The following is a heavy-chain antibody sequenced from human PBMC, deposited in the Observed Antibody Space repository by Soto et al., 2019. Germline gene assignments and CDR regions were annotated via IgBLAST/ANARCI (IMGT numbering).Heavy chain of an antibody. CDR3: AIPGAGDFDY. V-gene: IGHV4-4*02. J-gene: IGHJ4*02. CDR1: GASISNTDW. Sequence: QVQLQESGPGLVEPSGTLSLTCAVSGASISNTDWWSWVRQRPGKGLEWIGEIYHSGTTNCAPSLQSRVTISLDKSKSQFSLKLTSVTAADTAVYYCAIPGAGDFDYWGQGTLVTVSS. D-gene: IGHD6-13*01. CDR2: IYHSGTT.